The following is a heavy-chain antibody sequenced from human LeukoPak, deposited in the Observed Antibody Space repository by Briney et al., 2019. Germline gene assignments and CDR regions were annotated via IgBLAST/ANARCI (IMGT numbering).Heavy chain of an antibody. J-gene: IGHJ6*03. CDR2: ISSISSYI. CDR1: GFTARSNY. D-gene: IGHD6-6*01. V-gene: IGHV3-21*01. CDR3: ARPRAAARPHYYYYYMDV. Sequence: PGGSLRLSCAASGFTARSNYMSGVPQAPGKGLGWVSSISSISSYIYYADSVKGRFTISRDNAKNSLYLQMNSLRAEDTAVYYCARPRAAARPHYYYYYMDVWGKGTTVTVSS.